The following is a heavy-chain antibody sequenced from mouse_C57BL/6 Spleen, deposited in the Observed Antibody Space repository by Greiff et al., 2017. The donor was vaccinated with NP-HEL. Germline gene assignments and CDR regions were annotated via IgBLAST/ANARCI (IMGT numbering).Heavy chain of an antibody. CDR1: GYTFTSYW. CDR3: ARSGAQASFDY. D-gene: IGHD3-2*02. V-gene: IGHV1-52*01. J-gene: IGHJ2*01. Sequence: QVQLQQPGAELVRPGSSVKLSCKASGYTFTSYWMHWVKQRPIQGLEWIGNIDPSDSETHYNQKFKDKATLTVDKSSSTAYMQLSSLTSEDSAVYYCARSGAQASFDYWGQGTTLTVSS. CDR2: IDPSDSET.